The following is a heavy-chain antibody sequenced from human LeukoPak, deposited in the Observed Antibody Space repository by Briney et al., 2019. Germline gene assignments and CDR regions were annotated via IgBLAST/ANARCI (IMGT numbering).Heavy chain of an antibody. J-gene: IGHJ3*02. Sequence: GGSLRLSCAASGFTFSDYYMSWIRQAPGKGLEWVSYISSSGSTIYYADSVKGRFTISRDNAKNSLYLQMNSLRAEDTAVYYCARALMPVAYDAFDIWGQGTMVTVSS. V-gene: IGHV3-11*01. D-gene: IGHD2-2*01. CDR3: ARALMPVAYDAFDI. CDR1: GFTFSDYY. CDR2: ISSSGSTI.